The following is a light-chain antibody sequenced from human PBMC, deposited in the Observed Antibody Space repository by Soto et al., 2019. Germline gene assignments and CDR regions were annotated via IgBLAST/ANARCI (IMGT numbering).Light chain of an antibody. CDR1: SSDVGAFNY. CDR3: NSYPXNNTYV. CDR2: DVS. Sequence: QSALTQPASVSGSPGQAITISCSGTSSDVGAFNYVSWYQQHPGKAPKLMIYDVSNRPSGVSNRFSGSKSGNTASLTISGLRAEXEAXYYCNSYPXNNTYVFGNGTKXTV. V-gene: IGLV2-14*03. J-gene: IGLJ1*01.